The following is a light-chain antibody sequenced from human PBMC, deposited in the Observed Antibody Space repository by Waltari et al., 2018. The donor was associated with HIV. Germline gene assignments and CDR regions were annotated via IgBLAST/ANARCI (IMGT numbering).Light chain of an antibody. CDR3: QQYDRLPIT. CDR1: QDISNC. J-gene: IGKJ5*01. Sequence: DIQMTQSPSSLSASVGDRVTITCQASQDISNCVNWYQQKPGKAPKLLIYDASSLQTGVPSRFSGRGSGTEFTFTITSLQPEDFAIYYCQQYDRLPITFGQGTRLEIK. CDR2: DAS. V-gene: IGKV1-33*01.